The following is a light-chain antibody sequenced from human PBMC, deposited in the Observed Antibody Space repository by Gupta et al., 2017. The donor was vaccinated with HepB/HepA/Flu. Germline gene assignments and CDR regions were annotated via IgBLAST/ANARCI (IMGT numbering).Light chain of an antibody. CDR3: QQYGSSPWT. V-gene: IGKV3-20*01. Sequence: SPGTLSLSPGERATRSCRASQSVSSSYLAWYQQKPGQAPRLLIYGASSRATGVTDRFSGSGSGTDFTLTISRLEPEDFAVYYCQQYGSSPWTFGQGTKVEIK. J-gene: IGKJ1*01. CDR2: GAS. CDR1: QSVSSSY.